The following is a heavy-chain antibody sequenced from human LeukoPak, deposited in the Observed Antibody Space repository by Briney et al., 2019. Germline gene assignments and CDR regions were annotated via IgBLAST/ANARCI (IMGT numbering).Heavy chain of an antibody. CDR3: ATADYGDRNLWFDL. Sequence: ASVKVSCKVSGYTLTELSMHWVRQAPGKGLEWMGGFDPEDGETIYAQKFQGRVTMTEDTSTDTAYMELSGLRSEDTAVYYCATADYGDRNLWFDLWGQGTLVTVSS. CDR2: FDPEDGET. D-gene: IGHD4-17*01. J-gene: IGHJ5*02. CDR1: GYTLTELS. V-gene: IGHV1-24*01.